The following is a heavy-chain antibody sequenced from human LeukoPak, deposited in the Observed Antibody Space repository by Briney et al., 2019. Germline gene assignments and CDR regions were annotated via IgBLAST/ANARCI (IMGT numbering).Heavy chain of an antibody. J-gene: IGHJ4*02. Sequence: GGSLRLSCAASGFTFSSYAMHWVRQAPGKGLEWVAVISYDGSNKYYADSVKGRFTISRDNSQNTVYLLMDSLRAEDTAVYYCARGGMTSSFHYWGQGALVTVSS. CDR1: GFTFSSYA. CDR3: ARGGMTSSFHY. V-gene: IGHV3-30-3*01. D-gene: IGHD1-20*01. CDR2: ISYDGSNK.